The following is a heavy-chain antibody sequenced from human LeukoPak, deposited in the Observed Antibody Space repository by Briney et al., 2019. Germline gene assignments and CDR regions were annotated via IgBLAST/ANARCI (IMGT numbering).Heavy chain of an antibody. V-gene: IGHV4-4*07. CDR1: GGSFSGHY. D-gene: IGHD2/OR15-2a*01. CDR3: ARGLSASYDFSWFDS. Sequence: SETLSLTCTVSGGSFSGHYWSWIRQPAGKGPEWMGRNNTSGTTRYDPSLKSRVTMSVDTSKNQFSLKLTSVTAADTAVYYCARGLSASYDFSWFDSWGQGTLVTVSS. CDR2: NNTSGTT. J-gene: IGHJ5*01.